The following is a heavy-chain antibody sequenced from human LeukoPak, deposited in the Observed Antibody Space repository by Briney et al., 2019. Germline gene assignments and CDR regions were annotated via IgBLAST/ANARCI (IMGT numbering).Heavy chain of an antibody. D-gene: IGHD6-19*01. Sequence: SQTLSLTCAISGDSVSSNSAAWNWSRQSPSRGLEWLGRTYYRSKWYNDYAVAVKSRITINPDTSKNQFSLQLNSVTPEDTAVYYCARNLAVAADPFDYWGQGTLVTVSS. V-gene: IGHV6-1*01. J-gene: IGHJ4*02. CDR3: ARNLAVAADPFDY. CDR2: TYYRSKWYN. CDR1: GDSVSSNSAA.